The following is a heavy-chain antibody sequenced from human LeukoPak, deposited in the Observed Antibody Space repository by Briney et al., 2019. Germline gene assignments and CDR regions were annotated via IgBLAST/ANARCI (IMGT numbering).Heavy chain of an antibody. J-gene: IGHJ4*02. CDR2: IRFDGVDK. CDR1: AFTFSAYG. CDR3: AGGKWLFLY. D-gene: IGHD3-22*01. Sequence: GGSLRLSCAASAFTFSAYGMHWVRQTPGKGLEGVAFIRFDGVDKYYADSVKGRFTISRDNSKNTLYLQMNSLRAEDTAVYYCAGGKWLFLYWGQGTLVTVSS. V-gene: IGHV3-30*02.